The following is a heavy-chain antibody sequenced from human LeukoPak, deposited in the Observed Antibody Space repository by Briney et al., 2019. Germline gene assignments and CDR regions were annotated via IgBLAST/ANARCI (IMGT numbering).Heavy chain of an antibody. CDR3: TRDRLYCSGGSCYSRGYFDY. J-gene: IGHJ4*02. Sequence: GGSLRLSCTTSGFTFGDYAMSWVRQAPGKGLEWVGFIRSKAYGGTTEYAASVKGRFTISRDDSKSIAYLQMNSLKTEDTAVYYCTRDRLYCSGGSCYSRGYFDYWGQGTLVTVSS. D-gene: IGHD2-15*01. CDR2: IRSKAYGGTT. CDR1: GFTFGDYA. V-gene: IGHV3-49*04.